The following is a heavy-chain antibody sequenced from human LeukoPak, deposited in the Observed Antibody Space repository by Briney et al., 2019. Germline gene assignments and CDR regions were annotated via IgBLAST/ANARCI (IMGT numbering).Heavy chain of an antibody. D-gene: IGHD3-22*01. CDR1: GLTFDDYA. V-gene: IGHV3-9*01. J-gene: IGHJ4*02. CDR3: AKGVYSSASGDYFDY. CDR2: ISWNSGSI. Sequence: PGGSLRLSCAASGLTFDDYAMHWVRQAPGKGLEWVSGISWNSGSIGYADSVKGRFTISRDNAKNSLYLQMNSLRAEDTALYYCAKGVYSSASGDYFDYWGQGTLVTVSS.